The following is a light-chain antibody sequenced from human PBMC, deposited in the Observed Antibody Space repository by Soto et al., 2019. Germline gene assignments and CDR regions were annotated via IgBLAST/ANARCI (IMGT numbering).Light chain of an antibody. CDR3: KYRGIWPPGAT. Sequence: EIVLTQSPVTLSLSPEERATLSCRASQSINNYLAWYHQKPGQPPMLLIYDASNRATAIPVRFSGSGSGTDFTLTISSLEPEDSAVYYGKYRGIWPPGATFGGGTKVEIK. J-gene: IGKJ4*01. CDR2: DAS. V-gene: IGKV3-11*01. CDR1: QSINNY.